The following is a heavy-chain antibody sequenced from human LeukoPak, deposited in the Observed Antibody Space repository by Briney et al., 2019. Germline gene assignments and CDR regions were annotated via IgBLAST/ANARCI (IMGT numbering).Heavy chain of an antibody. CDR2: MNPNSGNT. V-gene: IGHV1-8*01. CDR3: AREHDFWSGYSD. CDR1: GYTFTSYD. J-gene: IGHJ4*02. Sequence: ASVTVSFTASGYTFTSYDINWVRQATGQGLEWMGWMNPNSGNTGYAQKFQGRVTMTRNTSISTAYMELSSLRSEDTAVYYCAREHDFWSGYSDWGQGTLVTVSS. D-gene: IGHD3-3*01.